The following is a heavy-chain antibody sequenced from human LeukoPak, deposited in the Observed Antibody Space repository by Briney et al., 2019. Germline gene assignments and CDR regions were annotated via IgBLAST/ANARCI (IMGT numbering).Heavy chain of an antibody. D-gene: IGHD3-22*01. CDR2: ISSSSSYI. CDR3: ARALYDSSSYYWFDP. V-gene: IGHV3-21*01. Sequence: PGGSLRLSCAASGFTFSSYSVNWVRQAPGKGLEWVSSISSSSSYIYYADSVKGRFTISRDNAKNSLYLQMNSLRAEDTAVYYCARALYDSSSYYWFDPWGQGTLVTVSS. J-gene: IGHJ5*02. CDR1: GFTFSSYS.